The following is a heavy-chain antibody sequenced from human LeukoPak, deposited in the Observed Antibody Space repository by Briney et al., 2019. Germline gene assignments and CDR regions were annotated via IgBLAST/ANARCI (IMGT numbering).Heavy chain of an antibody. J-gene: IGHJ4*02. CDR2: ISGSGTGT. D-gene: IGHD1-26*01. Sequence: GGSLRLSCAASGFTFSSSAMSWVRQAPGKGLYWVSAISGSGTGTYYADSVKGRFTISRDNSKNTLYLQMNSLRAEDTAVYYCAKERWELLDYFDYWGQGTLVTVSS. CDR1: GFTFSSSA. CDR3: AKERWELLDYFDY. V-gene: IGHV3-23*01.